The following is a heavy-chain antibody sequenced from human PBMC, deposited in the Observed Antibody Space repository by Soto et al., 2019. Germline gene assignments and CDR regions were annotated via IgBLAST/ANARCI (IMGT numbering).Heavy chain of an antibody. CDR3: AQLRGPDYDYVWGSYIFDY. Sequence: SVKVSCKVSGGTFSSYAISWVRQAPGQGLEWMGGIIPIFGTANYAQKFQGRVTITADKSTSTAYMELSSLRSEDTAVYYCAQLRGPDYDYVWGSYIFDYWGQGTLVTVSS. CDR2: IIPIFGTA. D-gene: IGHD3-16*01. J-gene: IGHJ4*02. CDR1: GGTFSSYA. V-gene: IGHV1-69*06.